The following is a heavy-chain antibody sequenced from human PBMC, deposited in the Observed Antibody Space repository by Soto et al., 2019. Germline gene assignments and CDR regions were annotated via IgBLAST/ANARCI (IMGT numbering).Heavy chain of an antibody. CDR1: GGSISRGGYY. Sequence: SETLSLTCTLSGGSISRGGYYWTWIRQHPGKGLEWIGYINYSGSINYNPSLKSRVIMSVDTSKNHFSLNLSSVTAADTAVYYCARYLPTYINKLGAFAICGQGTMVIVSS. CDR2: INYSGSI. V-gene: IGHV4-31*03. D-gene: IGHD1-20*01. J-gene: IGHJ3*02. CDR3: ARYLPTYINKLGAFAI.